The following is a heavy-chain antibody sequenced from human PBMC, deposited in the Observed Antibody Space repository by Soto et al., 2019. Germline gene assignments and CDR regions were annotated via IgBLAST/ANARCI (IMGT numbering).Heavy chain of an antibody. J-gene: IGHJ4*02. CDR3: ARVQRFSGSTSD. D-gene: IGHD3-10*01. Sequence: SETLSLTCTVSGGSISSGGYYWSWIRQHPGKGLEWIGYIYYSGSTYYNPSLKSRVTISVDTSKNQFSLKLSSVTAADTAVYYCARVQRFSGSTSDWGQGTLVTVSS. CDR2: IYYSGST. V-gene: IGHV4-31*03. CDR1: GGSISSGGYY.